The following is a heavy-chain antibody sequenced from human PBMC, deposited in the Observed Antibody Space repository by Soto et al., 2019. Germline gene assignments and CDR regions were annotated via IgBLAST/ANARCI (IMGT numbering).Heavy chain of an antibody. J-gene: IGHJ4*02. V-gene: IGHV1-46*03. D-gene: IGHD3-9*01. CDR1: GYTFTSYY. Sequence: QVQLVQSGAEAKKPGASVKVSCKASGYTFTSYYMHWVRQAPGQGLEWMGIINPSGGSTSYAQEFQGRVTMTRDTSTSTVYMELSSLRAEDTAVYYCAISLRYFDWSQGGYFDYWGQGPLVTVSS. CDR2: INPSGGST. CDR3: AISLRYFDWSQGGYFDY.